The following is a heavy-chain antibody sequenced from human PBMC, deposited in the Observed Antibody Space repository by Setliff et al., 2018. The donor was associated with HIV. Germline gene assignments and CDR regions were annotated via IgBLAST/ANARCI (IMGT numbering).Heavy chain of an antibody. V-gene: IGHV3-23*01. CDR2: ISGGGGST. J-gene: IGHJ3*02. CDR3: ARDRPLGGYYSSSTHDAFDI. D-gene: IGHD3-22*01. CDR1: GFTFSNYA. Sequence: GGSLRLSCAASGFTFSNYAMSWVRQAPGKGLEWVSTISGGGGSTYYADSVEGRFTISRDNSKNTLYLQMHSLRAEDTALYYCARDRPLGGYYSSSTHDAFDIWGQGTLVTV.